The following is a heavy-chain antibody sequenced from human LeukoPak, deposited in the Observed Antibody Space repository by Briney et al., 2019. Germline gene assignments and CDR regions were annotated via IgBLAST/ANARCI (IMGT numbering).Heavy chain of an antibody. CDR1: GFTLDDYA. CDR3: AKASLPYSSGWYVN. J-gene: IGHJ4*02. D-gene: IGHD6-19*01. CDR2: ISGDGGST. V-gene: IGHV3-43*02. Sequence: PGGSLRLSCAASGFTLDDYAMHWVRQAPVKGLEWVSLISGDGGSTYYADSVKGRFTISRDNSKNSLYLQMNSLRTEDTALYYCAKASLPYSSGWYVNWGQGTLVTVSS.